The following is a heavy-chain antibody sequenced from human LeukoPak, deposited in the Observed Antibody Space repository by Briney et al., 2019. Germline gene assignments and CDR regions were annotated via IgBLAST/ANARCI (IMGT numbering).Heavy chain of an antibody. D-gene: IGHD3-16*01. CDR1: GGSISSGDYY. CDR2: IYYSGST. V-gene: IGHV4-30-4*01. J-gene: IGHJ4*02. Sequence: NPSETLSLTCTVSGGSISSGDYYWSWIRQPPGKGLEWTGYIYYSGSTYYNPSLKSRVTISVDTSKNQFSLKLSSVTAADTAVYYCARERGGITVDYWGQGTLVTVSS. CDR3: ARERGGITVDY.